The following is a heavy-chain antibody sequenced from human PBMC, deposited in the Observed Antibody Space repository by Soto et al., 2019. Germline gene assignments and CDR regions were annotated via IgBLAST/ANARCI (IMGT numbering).Heavy chain of an antibody. D-gene: IGHD3-16*01. V-gene: IGHV3-30*18. CDR3: AKGPENWDDSNWYDP. Sequence: QVQLVESGGGVVEPGRSLRLSCAASGFTFTTFGIHWVRQAPGKGLECVAVITYDGSKKYSDSVKGRFTISRDTSEHVLYLQMNSLRTYDTAGYYCAKGPENWDDSNWYDPWGQGTLVTVSS. J-gene: IGHJ5*02. CDR1: GFTFTTFG. CDR2: ITYDGSKK.